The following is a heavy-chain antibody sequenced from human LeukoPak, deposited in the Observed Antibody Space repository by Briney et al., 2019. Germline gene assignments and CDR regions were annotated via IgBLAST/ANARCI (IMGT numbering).Heavy chain of an antibody. CDR1: GFTFSSYA. CDR2: ISYDGIHQ. J-gene: IGHJ4*02. D-gene: IGHD6-19*01. V-gene: IGHV3-30*18. Sequence: GGSLRLSCAASGFTFSSYAMHWVRQAPGKGLEWVAVISYDGIHQFYADSVKGRFTFSRDNSKNTLYLQMTSLRPEDTAVYYCGKDRVPGYSRGWCDYWGQGTLVTVSS. CDR3: GKDRVPGYSRGWCDY.